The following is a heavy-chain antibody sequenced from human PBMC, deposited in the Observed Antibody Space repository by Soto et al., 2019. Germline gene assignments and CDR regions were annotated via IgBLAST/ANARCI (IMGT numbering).Heavy chain of an antibody. Sequence: ASVKVSCKASGYTFTSYDINWVRQATGQGLEWMGWMNPNSGNTGYAQKFQGRVTMTRNTSISTAYMELSSLRSEDAAVYYCARGVLRYFDWLLSDAFDIWGQGTMVTVSS. D-gene: IGHD3-9*01. CDR3: ARGVLRYFDWLLSDAFDI. V-gene: IGHV1-8*01. CDR1: GYTFTSYD. CDR2: MNPNSGNT. J-gene: IGHJ3*02.